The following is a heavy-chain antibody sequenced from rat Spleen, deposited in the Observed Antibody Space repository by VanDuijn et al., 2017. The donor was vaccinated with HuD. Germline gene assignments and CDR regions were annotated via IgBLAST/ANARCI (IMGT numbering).Heavy chain of an antibody. D-gene: IGHD1-9*01. CDR1: GFTFSDYN. J-gene: IGHJ2*01. Sequence: EVQLVESDGGLVQPGRSLKLSCAASGFTFSDYNMAWVRQAPKKGLEWVATIVYDGSRTYYRDSVKGRFTISRDNAKSILSLQMDSLRSDDTATYYCTRRHYGYTDYFDYWGQGVMVTVSS. CDR3: TRRHYGYTDYFDY. CDR2: IVYDGSRT. V-gene: IGHV5S10*01.